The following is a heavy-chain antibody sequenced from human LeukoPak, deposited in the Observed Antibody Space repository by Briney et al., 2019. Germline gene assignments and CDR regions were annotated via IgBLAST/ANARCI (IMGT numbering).Heavy chain of an antibody. Sequence: SETLSLTCTVSGGSISSSRYYWGWIRQPPGKGLEWIGSIYSSGSVYYNPSLKSRVTMSLDTSKNQFSLKLSSVTAADTAVYYCSTRNILDWYFDLWGRGTLVTVSS. CDR2: IYSSGSV. V-gene: IGHV4-39*01. D-gene: IGHD3-9*01. CDR1: GGSISSSRYY. CDR3: STRNILDWYFDL. J-gene: IGHJ2*01.